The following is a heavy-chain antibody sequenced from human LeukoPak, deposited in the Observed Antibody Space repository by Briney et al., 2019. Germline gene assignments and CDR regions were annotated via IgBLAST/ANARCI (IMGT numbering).Heavy chain of an antibody. CDR2: VYPDDSDV. J-gene: IGHJ4*02. CDR1: GYNFATDW. Sequence: GESLKISCKGSGYNFATDWIGWVRPMPGKGLEWMGIVYPDDSDVRYNPSFQGQVTISADKSINTAYLQWSSLKASDSAVYYCARQESEMTTPANRYFDHWGQGTLVTVSS. D-gene: IGHD5-24*01. CDR3: ARQESEMTTPANRYFDH. V-gene: IGHV5-51*01.